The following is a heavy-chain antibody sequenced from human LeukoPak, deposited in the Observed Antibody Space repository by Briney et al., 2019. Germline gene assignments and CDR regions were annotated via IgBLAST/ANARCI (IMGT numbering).Heavy chain of an antibody. CDR2: IGGGGDVT. Sequence: PGGSLRPSCTVSGFTFRNYIITWVRLSPGKGLEWVSSIGGGGDVTFYADSVKGRFRTTRDDSRSTLYLQMDSLRVDDTGVYYCANWGGTETISTILYGPIDCWGQGTQVTVSS. V-gene: IGHV3-23*01. J-gene: IGHJ4*02. CDR1: GFTFRNYI. D-gene: IGHD3-16*01. CDR3: ANWGGTETISTILYGPIDC.